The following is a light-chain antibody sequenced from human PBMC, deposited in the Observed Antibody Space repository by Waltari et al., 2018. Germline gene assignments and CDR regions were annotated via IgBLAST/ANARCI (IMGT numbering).Light chain of an antibody. CDR1: ESVSTK. CDR2: GAS. V-gene: IGKV3-15*01. Sequence: EIVLTQSPATLSLSPGEGATLSCRASESVSTKLAWYQRKSGQAPRLLIYGASTRATGIPARFSGTGSGTEFTLTVSSMQSEDFALYYCQQYSNWPPTFGQGTKVDIK. CDR3: QQYSNWPPT. J-gene: IGKJ1*01.